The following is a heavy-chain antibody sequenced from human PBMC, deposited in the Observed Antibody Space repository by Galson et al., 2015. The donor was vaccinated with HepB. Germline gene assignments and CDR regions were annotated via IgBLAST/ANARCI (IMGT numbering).Heavy chain of an antibody. Sequence: SLRLSCAASGFTFSSYAMSWVRQAPGKGLEWVSAISGSGGSTYYADSVKGRFTISRDNSKNTLYLQMNSLRAEDTAVYYCAKVAFRTVRLWQYNWFDPWGQGTLVTVSS. CDR2: ISGSGGST. CDR1: GFTFSSYA. CDR3: AKVAFRTVRLWQYNWFDP. D-gene: IGHD4/OR15-4a*01. V-gene: IGHV3-23*01. J-gene: IGHJ5*02.